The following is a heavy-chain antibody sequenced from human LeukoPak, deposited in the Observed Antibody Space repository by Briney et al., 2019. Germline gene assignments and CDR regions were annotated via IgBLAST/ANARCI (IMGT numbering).Heavy chain of an antibody. D-gene: IGHD3-3*01. V-gene: IGHV4-31*03. J-gene: IGHJ3*02. CDR3: ARGLFTSFGVRQRVDAFDI. CDR2: IYYSGST. Sequence: SETLSLTCTVSGGSISSGGYYWSWIRQHPGKGLEWIGYIYYSGSTYYNPSLKSRVTISVDTSKNQFSLKLSSVTAADTAVYYCARGLFTSFGVRQRVDAFDIWGQGTIVTVSS. CDR1: GGSISSGGYY.